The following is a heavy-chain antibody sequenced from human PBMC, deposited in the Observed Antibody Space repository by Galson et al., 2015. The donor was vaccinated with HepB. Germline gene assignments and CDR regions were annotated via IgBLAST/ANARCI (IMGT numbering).Heavy chain of an antibody. J-gene: IGHJ2*01. CDR3: ARAGIAAAGSYWYFDL. CDR1: GFIFSDYY. V-gene: IGHV3-11*04. D-gene: IGHD6-13*01. Sequence: SLRLSCAASGFIFSDYYMNWIRQAPGKGLEWVSYISSSSSTIYYADSVKGRFTISRDNAKNSLYLQMNSLRDEDTAVYYCARAGIAAAGSYWYFDLWGRGTLVTVSS. CDR2: ISSSSSTI.